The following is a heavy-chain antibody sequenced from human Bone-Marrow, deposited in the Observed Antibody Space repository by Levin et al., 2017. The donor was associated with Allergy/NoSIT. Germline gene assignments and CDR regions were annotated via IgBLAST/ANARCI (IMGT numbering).Heavy chain of an antibody. CDR1: GFTFSSFA. D-gene: IGHD3-10*01. CDR3: AKMSYYDSGSADY. J-gene: IGHJ4*02. V-gene: IGHV3-23*01. CDR2: ITATADAT. Sequence: GGSLRLSCAASGFTFSSFAMTWVRRAPGKGLEWVSVITATADATHYADSVKGRFTISRDNIEHTVYLEMNSLRAEDTAIYYCAKMSYYDSGSADYWGQGTLVTVSS.